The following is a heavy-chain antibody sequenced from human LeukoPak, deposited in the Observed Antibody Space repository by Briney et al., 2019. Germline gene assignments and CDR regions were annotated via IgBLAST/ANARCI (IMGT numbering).Heavy chain of an antibody. D-gene: IGHD1-26*01. V-gene: IGHV4-39*01. CDR2: IYYGETT. Sequence: SETLSLTCTVSGASISSSNFYWDWIRQSPGKGLEWIGNIYYGETTSYNPSFKSRVTISVDTSKNQFSLKVNSVTAANTAMYFCVRHYVLHIVGPSYWGQGILVTVSS. CDR3: VRHYVLHIVGPSY. CDR1: GASISSSNFY. J-gene: IGHJ4*02.